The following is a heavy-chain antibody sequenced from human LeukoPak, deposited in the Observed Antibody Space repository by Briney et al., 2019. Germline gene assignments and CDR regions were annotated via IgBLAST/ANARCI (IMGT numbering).Heavy chain of an antibody. J-gene: IGHJ5*02. CDR2: IYFGGNT. CDR3: ASGSTGGNRGIWFAP. V-gene: IGHV4-39*01. D-gene: IGHD3-10*01. Sequence: PSETLSLICTVSGGSASSNSAYWGWFRQPPRKGLEWIGSIYFGGNTYYNPSLKSRVTISVDASKNHFSLRLSSVTAADTAVYYCASGSTGGNRGIWFAPWGQGTLVTVSS. CDR1: GGSASSNSAY.